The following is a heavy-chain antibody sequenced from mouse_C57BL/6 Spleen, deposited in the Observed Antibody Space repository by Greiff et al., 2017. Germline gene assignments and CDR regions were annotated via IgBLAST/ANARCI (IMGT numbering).Heavy chain of an antibody. CDR1: GFTFSSYT. Sequence: EVKLMESGGGLVKPGGSLKLSCAASGFTFSSYTMSWVRQTPEKRLEWVATISGGGGNTYYPDSVKGRFTISRDNAKNTLYLQMSSLRSEDTPLYYCARRGTTVHYFDYWGQGTTLTVSS. CDR3: ARRGTTVHYFDY. CDR2: ISGGGGNT. V-gene: IGHV5-9*01. D-gene: IGHD1-1*01. J-gene: IGHJ2*01.